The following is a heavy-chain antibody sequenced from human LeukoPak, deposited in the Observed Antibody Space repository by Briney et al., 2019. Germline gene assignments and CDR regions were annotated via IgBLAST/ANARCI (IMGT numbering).Heavy chain of an antibody. Sequence: GGSPRLSCAASGFTVSTNYMSWVRQAPGKGLEWVSLIYSDATTNYADSVKGRFTISRDNSKNTLFLQMNSLRAEDTAVYYCARDVYYFDYWGQGTMVTAFS. CDR3: ARDVYYFDY. CDR2: IYSDATT. D-gene: IGHD5/OR15-5a*01. J-gene: IGHJ4*02. CDR1: GFTVSTNY. V-gene: IGHV3-53*01.